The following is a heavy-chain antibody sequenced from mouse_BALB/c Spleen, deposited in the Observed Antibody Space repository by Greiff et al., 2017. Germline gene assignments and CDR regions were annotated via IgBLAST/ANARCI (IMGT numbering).Heavy chain of an antibody. CDR1: GFSITSYYV. D-gene: IGHD2-1*01. J-gene: IGHJ1*01. CDR2: ISYSGST. Sequence: EVKLMESGPGLVKPSQSLSLTCTVSGFSITSYYVWNWLRPHPGNKLEWMGFISYSGSTSYNPTLKSRISITRDTSKNQFFLQLNSVTTEDTATYYCARSEGGNYRYWDFDVWGAGTTVTVSS. V-gene: IGHV3-2*02. CDR3: ARSEGGNYRYWDFDV.